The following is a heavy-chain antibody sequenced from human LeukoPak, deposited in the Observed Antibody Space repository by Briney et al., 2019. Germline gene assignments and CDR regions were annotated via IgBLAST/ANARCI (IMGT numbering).Heavy chain of an antibody. D-gene: IGHD6-19*01. CDR2: IYYSGST. Sequence: PSETLSLTCTVSGGSISSSSYYWGWIRQPPGKGLEWIGSIYYSGSTYYNPSLKSRVTISVDTSKNQFSLKLNSVTAADTAVYYCTRSSGWRSPLAYWGQGTLVTVSS. CDR1: GGSISSSSYY. J-gene: IGHJ4*02. V-gene: IGHV4-39*03. CDR3: TRSSGWRSPLAY.